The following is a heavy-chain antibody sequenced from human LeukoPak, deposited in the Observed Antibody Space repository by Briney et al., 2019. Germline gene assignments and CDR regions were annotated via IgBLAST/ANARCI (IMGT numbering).Heavy chain of an antibody. V-gene: IGHV4-61*02. CDR3: ARDQDYGDYERVFDY. CDR2: IYTSGST. CDR1: GGSISSGSYY. Sequence: SQTLSLTCTVSGGSISSGSYYWSWIRQPAGKGLEWIGRIYTSGSTNYNPSLRSRVTISVDTSKNQFSLKLSSVTAADTAVYYCARDQDYGDYERVFDYWGQGTLVTVSS. D-gene: IGHD4-17*01. J-gene: IGHJ4*02.